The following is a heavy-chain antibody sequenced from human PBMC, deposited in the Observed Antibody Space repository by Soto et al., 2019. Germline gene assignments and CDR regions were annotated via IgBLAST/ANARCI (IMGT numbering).Heavy chain of an antibody. V-gene: IGHV3-21*01. CDR3: ARDRAQEYSSSWSSSFDY. D-gene: IGHD6-13*01. J-gene: IGHJ4*02. Sequence: EVQLVESGGGLVKPGGSLRLSCAASGFTFSSYSMNWVRQAPGKGLEWVSSISSSSSYIYYADSVKGRFTISRDNAKNSLYLQMNSLRAEDTAVYYCARDRAQEYSSSWSSSFDYWGQGTLVTVSS. CDR2: ISSSSSYI. CDR1: GFTFSSYS.